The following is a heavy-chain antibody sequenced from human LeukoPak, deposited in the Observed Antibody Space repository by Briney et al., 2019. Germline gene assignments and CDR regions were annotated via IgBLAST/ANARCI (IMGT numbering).Heavy chain of an antibody. CDR3: ARCYDSSGYILNYGIDV. CDR2: IKQDGSEK. J-gene: IGHJ6*02. Sequence: PGGSLRLSCADSGFTFSSYWMRWVRQAPGKELEWVVNIKQDGSEKYYVDSVKGRFTISRDNAKNSLYLQMNSLRAEDTAVYYCARCYDSSGYILNYGIDVWGPGTTVTVSS. D-gene: IGHD3-22*01. CDR1: GFTFSSYW. V-gene: IGHV3-7*01.